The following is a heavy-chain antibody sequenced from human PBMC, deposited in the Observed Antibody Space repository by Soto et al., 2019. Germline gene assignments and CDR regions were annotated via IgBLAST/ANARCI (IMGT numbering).Heavy chain of an antibody. D-gene: IGHD1-1*01. CDR3: ARDHKLNWNGGLVDY. V-gene: IGHV1-2*02. Sequence: ASVKVSCKASGYTFTGYYMHWVRQAPGQGLEWMGWINPNSGGTNYAQKFQGRVTMTRDTSISTAYMELSRLRSDDTAVYYCARDHKLNWNGGLVDYWGQGTLVTVSS. CDR2: INPNSGGT. J-gene: IGHJ4*02. CDR1: GYTFTGYY.